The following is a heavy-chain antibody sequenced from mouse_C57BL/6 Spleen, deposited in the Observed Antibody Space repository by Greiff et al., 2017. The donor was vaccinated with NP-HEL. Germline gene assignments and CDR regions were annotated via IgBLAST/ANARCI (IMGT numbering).Heavy chain of an antibody. J-gene: IGHJ3*01. Sequence: EVKVVESGGGLVKPGGSLKLSCAASGFTFSSYAMSWVRQTPEKRLEWVATISDGGSYTYYPDNVKGRFTISRDNAKNNLYLQMSHLKSEDTAMYYCARDGAGSFAYWGQGTLVTVSA. CDR3: ARDGAGSFAY. D-gene: IGHD3-3*01. CDR2: ISDGGSYT. V-gene: IGHV5-4*01. CDR1: GFTFSSYA.